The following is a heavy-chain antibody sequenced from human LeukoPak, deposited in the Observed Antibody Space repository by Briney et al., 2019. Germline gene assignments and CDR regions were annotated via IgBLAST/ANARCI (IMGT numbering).Heavy chain of an antibody. D-gene: IGHD5-18*01. CDR1: GFTFSSYG. CDR3: AKDGSYSYGYKYYYYYYMDV. V-gene: IGHV3-30*02. J-gene: IGHJ6*03. Sequence: GGSLRLSCAASGFTFSSYGMHWVRQAPGKGLEWVAFIRYDGSNKYYADSVKGRFTISRDNSKNTLYLQMNSLRAEDTAVYYCAKDGSYSYGYKYYYYYYMDVWGKGTTVTVSS. CDR2: IRYDGSNK.